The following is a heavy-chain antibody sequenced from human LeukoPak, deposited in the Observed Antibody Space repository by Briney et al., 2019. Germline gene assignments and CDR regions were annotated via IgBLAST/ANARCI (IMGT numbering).Heavy chain of an antibody. D-gene: IGHD3-22*01. CDR2: IIPILGIA. V-gene: IGHV1-69*04. CDR3: AGSSSGYMGGFDY. Sequence: ASVKVSCKASGGTFSSYAISWVRQAPGQGLEWMGRIIPILGIANYAQKFQGRVTITADKSTSTAYMELSSLRSEDTAVYYCAGSSSGYMGGFDYWGQGTLVTVSP. CDR1: GGTFSSYA. J-gene: IGHJ4*02.